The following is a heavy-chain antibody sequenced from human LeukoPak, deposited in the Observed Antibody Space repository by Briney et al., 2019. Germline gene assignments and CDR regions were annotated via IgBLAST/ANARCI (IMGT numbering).Heavy chain of an antibody. Sequence: GGSLRLSCAASGFTFSNYAMTWVRQAPGKGLAYVSAISSNGGSTFYADSVKGRFTISRDNSKNTLYLQMGSLRAEDMAVYYCARKGNALDVWGQGTTVTVSS. CDR1: GFTFSNYA. CDR3: ARKGNALDV. J-gene: IGHJ6*02. V-gene: IGHV3-64*02. CDR2: ISSNGGST.